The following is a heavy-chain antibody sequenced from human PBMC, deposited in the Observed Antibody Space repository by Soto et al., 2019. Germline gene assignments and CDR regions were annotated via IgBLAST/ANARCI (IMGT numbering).Heavy chain of an antibody. CDR2: IIPILGIA. CDR1: GGTFSSYT. D-gene: IGHD5-12*01. J-gene: IGHJ5*02. V-gene: IGHV1-69*02. Sequence: ASVKVSCKASGGTFSSYTISWVRQAPGQGLEWMGRIIPILGIANYAQKFQGRVTITADKSTSTAYMELSSLRSEDTAVYYCARWGGYSGYDQLNWFDPWGQGTLVTVSS. CDR3: ARWGGYSGYDQLNWFDP.